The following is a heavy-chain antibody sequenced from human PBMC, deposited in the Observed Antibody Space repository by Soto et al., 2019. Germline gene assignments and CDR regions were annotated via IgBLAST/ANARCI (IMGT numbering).Heavy chain of an antibody. D-gene: IGHD2-2*02. CDR1: GFTFSSYG. CDR3: AKGDCSSTSCYKEEAYFDY. J-gene: IGHJ4*02. CDR2: ISYDGSNK. V-gene: IGHV3-30*18. Sequence: QVQLVESGGGVVQPGRSLRLSCAASGFTFSSYGMHWVRQAPGKGLEWVAVISYDGSNKYYADSVKGRFTISRDNSKNTLYLQMNSLRAEDTAVYYCAKGDCSSTSCYKEEAYFDYWGQGTLVTVSS.